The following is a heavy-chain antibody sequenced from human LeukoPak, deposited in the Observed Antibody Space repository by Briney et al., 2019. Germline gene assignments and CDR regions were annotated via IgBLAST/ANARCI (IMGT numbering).Heavy chain of an antibody. J-gene: IGHJ4*02. CDR2: ISSSSSYI. Sequence: GGSLRLSRAASGFTFSSYSMNWVRQAPGKGLEWVSSISSSSSYIYYADSVKGRFTISRDNAKNSLYLQMNSLRAEDTAVYYCARGPYYYDSSGYYFDYWGQGTLVTVSS. V-gene: IGHV3-21*01. D-gene: IGHD3-22*01. CDR1: GFTFSSYS. CDR3: ARGPYYYDSSGYYFDY.